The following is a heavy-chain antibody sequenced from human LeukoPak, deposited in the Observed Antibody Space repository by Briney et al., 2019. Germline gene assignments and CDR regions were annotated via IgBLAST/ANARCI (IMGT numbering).Heavy chain of an antibody. D-gene: IGHD1-26*01. CDR2: ISYSGST. CDR1: SGAISSSSYY. J-gene: IGHJ4*02. CDR3: ARHSGSYLYYFDF. V-gene: IGHV4-39*01. Sequence: SETLSLTCTVSSGAISSSSYYWGWIRQPPGKGLEWIGSISYSGSTDYNPSLKSRVTISVDTSKNQFSLRLSSVTAADTAVYYCARHSGSYLYYFDFWGQGALVTVSS.